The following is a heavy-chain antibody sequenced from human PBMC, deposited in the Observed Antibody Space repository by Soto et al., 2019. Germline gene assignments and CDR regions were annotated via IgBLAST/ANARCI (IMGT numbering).Heavy chain of an antibody. CDR3: ARLGEGYYDSSGYTEFDY. Sequence: GESLKISCKGSGYSFTTYWIGWGRQMPGKGLEWMGIIYPGDSDTRYSPSFQGQVTISADKSISTAYLQWSSLKASDTAMYYCARLGEGYYDSSGYTEFDYWGQGTLVTVSS. D-gene: IGHD3-22*01. CDR1: GYSFTTYW. CDR2: IYPGDSDT. J-gene: IGHJ4*02. V-gene: IGHV5-51*01.